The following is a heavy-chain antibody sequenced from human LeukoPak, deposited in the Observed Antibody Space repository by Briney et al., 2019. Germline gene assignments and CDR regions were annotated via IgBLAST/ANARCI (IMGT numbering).Heavy chain of an antibody. D-gene: IGHD6-13*01. Sequence: GGSLRLSCAASGFTFSSYAMSWVRQAPGKGLEWVSAISGSGGSTYCADSVKGRFTISRDNSKNTLYLQMNSLRAEDTAVYYCAKTRARGIAAAGTDFDYWGQGTLVTVSS. V-gene: IGHV3-23*01. J-gene: IGHJ4*02. CDR3: AKTRARGIAAAGTDFDY. CDR1: GFTFSSYA. CDR2: ISGSGGST.